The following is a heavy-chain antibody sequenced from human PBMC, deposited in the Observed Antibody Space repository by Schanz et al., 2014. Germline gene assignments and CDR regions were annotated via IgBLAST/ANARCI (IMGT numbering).Heavy chain of an antibody. CDR3: ARIGGSVFDY. Sequence: EVHLVESGGGLVQPGGSLRLSCAASGITFSSHSFNWVRQAPGKGLEWILYITYNGGTIYYADSVKGRFTISRDNSKNALYLQMNSLRAEDTAVYYCARIGGSVFDYWAQGTLVTVSS. CDR2: ITYNGGTI. D-gene: IGHD3-10*01. V-gene: IGHV3-48*04. J-gene: IGHJ4*02. CDR1: GITFSSHS.